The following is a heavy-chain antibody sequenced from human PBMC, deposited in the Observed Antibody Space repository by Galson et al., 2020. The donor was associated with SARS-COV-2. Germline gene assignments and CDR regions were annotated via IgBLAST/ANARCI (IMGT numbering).Heavy chain of an antibody. V-gene: IGHV4-39*01. D-gene: IGHD3-9*01. CDR2: IYYSGST. Sequence: ASETLSLTCTVSGGSISSSSYYWGWIRQPPGKGLEWIGSIYYSGSTYYNTSLKSRVTISVDTSKNQFSLKLSSVTAADTAVYYCVTSPVVRYFDWLSGWYFDLWGRSALVTVSS. J-gene: IGHJ2*01. CDR3: VTSPVVRYFDWLSGWYFDL. CDR1: GGSISSSSYY.